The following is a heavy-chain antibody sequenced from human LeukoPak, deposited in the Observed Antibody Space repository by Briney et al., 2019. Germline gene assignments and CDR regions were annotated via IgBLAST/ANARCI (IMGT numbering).Heavy chain of an antibody. D-gene: IGHD3-10*01. CDR1: GYTFTTYG. CDR2: TSPYNDDT. J-gene: IGHJ4*02. Sequence: ASVKFSCKASGYTFTTYGISWLRQAPGQGLEWMGWTSPYNDDTNYVQKFQGRVKMTTDTSTSTAFMELGSLRSDDTAVYYCARDVRSPMVRGIVFDYWGQGTLVTVSS. CDR3: ARDVRSPMVRGIVFDY. V-gene: IGHV1-18*01.